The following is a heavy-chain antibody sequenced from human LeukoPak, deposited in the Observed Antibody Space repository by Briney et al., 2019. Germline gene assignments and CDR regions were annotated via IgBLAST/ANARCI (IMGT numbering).Heavy chain of an antibody. CDR2: INHSGST. V-gene: IGHV4-34*01. CDR3: AREGYCSSTSCLPIDY. D-gene: IGHD2-2*01. CDR1: GGSFSGYY. Sequence: PSETLSLTCAVYGGSFSGYYWRWIRQPPGKGLEWIGEINHSGSTNYNPSLKSRVTISVDTSKNQFSLKLSSVTAADTAVYYCAREGYCSSTSCLPIDYWGQGTLVTVSS. J-gene: IGHJ4*02.